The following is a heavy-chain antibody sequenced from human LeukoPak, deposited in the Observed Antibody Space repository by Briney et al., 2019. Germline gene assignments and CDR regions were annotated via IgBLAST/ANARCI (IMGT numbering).Heavy chain of an antibody. CDR3: TRMTTGHDY. D-gene: IGHD4-17*01. J-gene: IGHJ4*02. Sequence: SETLSLTCAVSGVSFNDYYWSWVRQTPGKEMEWIGEINHSGYTNDSPSLKSRVTLSIDTSRKQFSLNLRSVTVADTGIYYCTRMTTGHDYWGQGTLVTVSS. CDR2: INHSGYT. V-gene: IGHV4-34*01. CDR1: GVSFNDYY.